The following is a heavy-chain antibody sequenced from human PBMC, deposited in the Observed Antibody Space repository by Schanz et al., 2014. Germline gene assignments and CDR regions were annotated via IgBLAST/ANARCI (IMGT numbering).Heavy chain of an antibody. CDR1: GYTFTSYA. CDR2: INTNTGNP. D-gene: IGHD6-19*01. Sequence: QVQLVQSGSELKKPGASVKVSCKASGYTFTSYAMNWVRQAPGQGLEWVGWINTNTGNPTYAQGFTGRFVFSLDTSVSTAYLQISSLKAAAAAAYYCTTETIAMAGTFSIWGQGTLVTVSS. V-gene: IGHV7-4-1*02. J-gene: IGHJ4*02. CDR3: TTETIAMAGTFSI.